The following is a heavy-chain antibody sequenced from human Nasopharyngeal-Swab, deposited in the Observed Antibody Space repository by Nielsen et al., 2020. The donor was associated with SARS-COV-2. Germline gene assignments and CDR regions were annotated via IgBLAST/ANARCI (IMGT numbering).Heavy chain of an antibody. CDR2: IKQDGSEK. Sequence: GESLKISCAASGFTFSSYWMSWVRQAPGKGLEWVANIKQDGSEKYYADSVKGRFTISRDNAKNSLYLQMNSLRAEDTAVYYCARDLTGIAGAGTGYWGQGTLVTVSS. D-gene: IGHD6-19*01. V-gene: IGHV3-7*01. J-gene: IGHJ4*02. CDR1: GFTFSSYW. CDR3: ARDLTGIAGAGTGY.